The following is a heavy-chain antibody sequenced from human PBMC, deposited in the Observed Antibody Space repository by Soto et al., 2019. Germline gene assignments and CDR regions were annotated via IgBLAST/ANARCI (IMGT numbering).Heavy chain of an antibody. J-gene: IGHJ4*02. CDR3: ARDSTDIVVVPAVFDY. CDR1: GYTFTSYG. CDR2: IGAYNGNT. Sequence: ASVKVSCKASGYTFTSYGISWVRQAPGQGLEWMGWIGAYNGNTNYAQKLQGRVTMTTDTSTSTAYMELRSLRSDDTAVYYCARDSTDIVVVPAVFDYWGQGTLVTVSS. V-gene: IGHV1-18*01. D-gene: IGHD2-2*01.